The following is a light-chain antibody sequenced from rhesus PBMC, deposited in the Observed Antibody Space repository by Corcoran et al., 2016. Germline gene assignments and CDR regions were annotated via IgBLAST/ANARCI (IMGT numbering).Light chain of an antibody. J-gene: IGKJ3*01. CDR1: QGISNN. CDR3: QRGSSILFT. CDR2: NAS. V-gene: IGKV1-25*01. Sequence: DIQMTQSPSSLSASVGDRVTITCRASQGISNNLAWYQQKSGKVPKLLLYNASTLQSGIPSRFSGSGSGTDFTLPIRSLQPEDFATYYCQRGSSILFTFGPGTKLDIK.